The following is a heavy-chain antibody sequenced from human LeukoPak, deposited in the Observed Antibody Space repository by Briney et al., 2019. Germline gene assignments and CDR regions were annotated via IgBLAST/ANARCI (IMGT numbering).Heavy chain of an antibody. Sequence: PGGSLRLSCAISGFTVSGSDMSWVRQAPRKGLEWVSAIYRGGDTYYADSVKGRFTISRDNSKNTLYLQMNSLRAEDTAVYYCARHREISSRDFEYWGQGTLVTVSS. J-gene: IGHJ4*02. D-gene: IGHD1-14*01. CDR1: GFTVSGSD. CDR2: IYRGGDT. CDR3: ARHREISSRDFEY. V-gene: IGHV3-53*01.